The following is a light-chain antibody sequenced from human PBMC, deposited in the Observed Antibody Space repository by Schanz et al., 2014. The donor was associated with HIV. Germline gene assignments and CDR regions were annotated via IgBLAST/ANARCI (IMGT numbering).Light chain of an antibody. V-gene: IGLV2-14*03. CDR3: SSYAGSKHWL. CDR2: DVS. J-gene: IGLJ2*01. CDR1: SSDVGGYNT. Sequence: QSALTQPASVSGSPGQLITISCTGTSSDVGGYNTVSWYQQHPGKAPKLMIYDVSNRPSGVSNRFSGSKSGNTASLTISGLQADDEADYYCSSYAGSKHWLFGGGTKVTVL.